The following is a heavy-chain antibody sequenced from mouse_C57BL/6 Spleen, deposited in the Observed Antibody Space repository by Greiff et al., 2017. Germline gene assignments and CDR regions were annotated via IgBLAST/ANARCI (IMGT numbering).Heavy chain of an antibody. D-gene: IGHD2-13*01. Sequence: VQLQQSGAELAKPGASVKLSCKASGYTFTSYWMHWVKQRPGQGLEWIGYINPSSGYTKYNQKFKDKATLTADKPSSTAYMQLSSLTYEDSAVYYCARGDPDYWGQGTTLTVSS. CDR2: INPSSGYT. CDR3: ARGDPDY. CDR1: GYTFTSYW. J-gene: IGHJ2*01. V-gene: IGHV1-7*01.